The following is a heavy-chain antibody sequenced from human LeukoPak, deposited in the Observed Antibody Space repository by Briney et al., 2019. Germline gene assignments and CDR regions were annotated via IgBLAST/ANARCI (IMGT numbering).Heavy chain of an antibody. CDR2: IYYSGST. J-gene: IGHJ3*02. CDR3: ARGSTTVVDDAFDI. CDR1: GGSISRYY. D-gene: IGHD4-23*01. Sequence: SETLSLTCTVSGGSISRYYWSWIRQPPGKGLEWIGYIYYSGSTNYNPSLKSRVTISVDTSKNQFSLKLSSVTAADTAVYYCARGSTTVVDDAFDIWGQGTMVTVSS. V-gene: IGHV4-59*01.